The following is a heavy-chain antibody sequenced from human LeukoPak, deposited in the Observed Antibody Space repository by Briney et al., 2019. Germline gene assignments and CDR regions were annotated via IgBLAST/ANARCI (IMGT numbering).Heavy chain of an antibody. CDR1: AFSFSSFW. CDR3: ARCLYTSVRYPDYFDF. D-gene: IGHD6-19*01. J-gene: IGHJ4*02. CDR2: IKQDGSDT. V-gene: IGHV3-7*01. Sequence: GGSLRVSCPASAFSFSSFWMSCVRQAPGKELEWLGNIKQDGSDTYYVDSVKGRFTISRDNAKNSLYLQMNSLRAEDTAVYYCARCLYTSVRYPDYFDFWPQGSLVSVSS.